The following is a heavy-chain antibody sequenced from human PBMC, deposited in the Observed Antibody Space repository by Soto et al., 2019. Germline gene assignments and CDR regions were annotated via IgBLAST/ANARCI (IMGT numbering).Heavy chain of an antibody. J-gene: IGHJ4*01. CDR3: ARAYGTHGPSQQHPIYDN. V-gene: IGHV4-59*01. CDR2: LYYSGST. CDR1: GGSINSYY. D-gene: IGHD2-8*01. Sequence: SETLSLTCTVSGGSINSYYWSWIRQPPGKGLEWIGNLYYSGSTSYNPSLKCRVTISVDTSKNQFSLKLLSVTAADTTMPNRARAYGTHGPSQQHPIYDNGDPETLDTASS.